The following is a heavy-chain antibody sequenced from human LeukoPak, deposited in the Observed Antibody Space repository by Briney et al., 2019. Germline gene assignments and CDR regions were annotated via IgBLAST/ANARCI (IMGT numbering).Heavy chain of an antibody. CDR1: GGSFSGYY. D-gene: IGHD5-12*01. V-gene: IGHV4-34*01. J-gene: IGHJ6*02. CDR2: INHSGST. Sequence: SETLSLTCAVYGGSFSGYYWSWIRQPPGKGLEWIGEINHSGSTNYNPSLKSRVTISVDTSKNQFSLKLSSVTAADTAVYYCARALGGSGYYYYGMDVWGQGTTVTVSS. CDR3: ARALGGSGYYYYGMDV.